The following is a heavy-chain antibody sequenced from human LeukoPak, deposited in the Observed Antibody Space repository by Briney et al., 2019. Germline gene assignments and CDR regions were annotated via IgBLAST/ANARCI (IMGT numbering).Heavy chain of an antibody. D-gene: IGHD6-19*01. CDR2: IGGSGGST. CDR1: GFTFSSFA. CDR3: AKLTGVAGTGDY. J-gene: IGHJ4*02. Sequence: GGSLRLSCAASGFTFSSFAMSWVRQAPGKGLEWVSAIGGSGGSTYYADSVKGRFTISRDNSKNTLYLQMNSLRAEDTAVYYCAKLTGVAGTGDYWGQGTLVTVSS. V-gene: IGHV3-23*01.